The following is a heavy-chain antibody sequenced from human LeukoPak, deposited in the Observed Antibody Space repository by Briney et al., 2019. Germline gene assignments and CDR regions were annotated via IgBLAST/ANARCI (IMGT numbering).Heavy chain of an antibody. CDR2: IYYSGST. CDR1: GGSISSSSYY. D-gene: IGHD4-23*01. CDR3: ARQHDYGGNPLDY. Sequence: PSETLSLTCTVCGGSISSSSYYWGWIRQPPGKGLKWIGSIYYSGSTYYNPSLKSRVTISVDTSKNQFSLKLSSVTAADTAVYYCARQHDYGGNPLDYWGQGTLVTVSS. V-gene: IGHV4-39*01. J-gene: IGHJ4*02.